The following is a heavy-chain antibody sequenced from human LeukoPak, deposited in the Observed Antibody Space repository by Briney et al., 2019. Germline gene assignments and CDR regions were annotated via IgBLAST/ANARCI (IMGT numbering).Heavy chain of an antibody. CDR3: ARGGYSRDFDY. Sequence: PSETLSLTCTVSGGSISSYYWSWIRQPPGKGLEWIGYIYYSGSTNYNPSLKSRVTISVDTSKNQFSLKLSSVTAADTAVYYCARGGYSRDFDYWGRGTLVTVSS. V-gene: IGHV4-59*01. D-gene: IGHD2-15*01. CDR2: IYYSGST. J-gene: IGHJ4*02. CDR1: GGSISSYY.